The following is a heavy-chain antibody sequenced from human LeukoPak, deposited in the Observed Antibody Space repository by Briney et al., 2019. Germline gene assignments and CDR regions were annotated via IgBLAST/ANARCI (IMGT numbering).Heavy chain of an antibody. V-gene: IGHV3-74*01. Sequence: QAGGSLRLSCAAPGFTFSSYWMHWVRQAPGKGLVWVSRINSDGSTTNYADSVKGRFTISRDNAKNTLYLQMNSLRAEDTAVYYCARYGSGSYRFDYWGQGTLVTVSS. CDR1: GFTFSSYW. J-gene: IGHJ4*02. CDR3: ARYGSGSYRFDY. D-gene: IGHD3-10*01. CDR2: INSDGSTT.